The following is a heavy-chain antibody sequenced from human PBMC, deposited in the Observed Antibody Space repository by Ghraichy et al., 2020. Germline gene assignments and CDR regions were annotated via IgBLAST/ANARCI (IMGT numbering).Heavy chain of an antibody. CDR1: GFTFSNYA. Sequence: GGSLRLSCAASGFTFSNYAMSWVRQAPGKGLDWVSTTGGYGGDTLYAESVKGRFAISSDNSKNTMYLQMSSLRAEDTAVYYCAKDLFPYCTNGICSAKTHYFDQWGQGTLVTVSS. CDR3: AKDLFPYCTNGICSAKTHYFDQ. D-gene: IGHD2-8*01. J-gene: IGHJ4*02. CDR2: TGGYGGDT. V-gene: IGHV3-23*01.